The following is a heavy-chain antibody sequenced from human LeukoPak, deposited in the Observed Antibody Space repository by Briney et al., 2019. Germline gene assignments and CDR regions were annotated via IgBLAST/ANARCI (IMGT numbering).Heavy chain of an antibody. D-gene: IGHD3-16*01. Sequence: ASETLSLTCTVSGDSINNYYWWAWIRQPPGKGLEWIGYIYYSGTPTSYNPSLKSRVTISIDASRNQFSLKLSSVTAADTAVYYCARDSRGGGPDFDYWGQGTLVTVSS. CDR3: ARDSRGGGPDFDY. J-gene: IGHJ4*02. CDR2: IYYSGTPT. CDR1: GDSINNYY. V-gene: IGHV4-59*01.